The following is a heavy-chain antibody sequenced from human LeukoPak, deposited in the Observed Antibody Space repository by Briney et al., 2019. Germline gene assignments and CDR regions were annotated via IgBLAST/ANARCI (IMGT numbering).Heavy chain of an antibody. D-gene: IGHD5-24*01. CDR2: ISSSSSYI. V-gene: IGHV3-21*01. J-gene: IGHJ2*01. CDR1: GFTFSSYS. CDR3: AREERDGYNYYWYFDL. Sequence: GGSLRLSCAASGFTFSSYSMNWVRQAPGKGLEWVSSISSSSSYIYYADSVKGRFTISRDNAKNSLYLQMSSLRAEDTAVYYCAREERDGYNYYWYFDLWGRGTLVTVSS.